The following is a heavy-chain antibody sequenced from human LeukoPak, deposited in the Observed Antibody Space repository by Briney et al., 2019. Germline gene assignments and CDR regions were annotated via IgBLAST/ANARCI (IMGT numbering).Heavy chain of an antibody. J-gene: IGHJ6*02. CDR3: ARDYYGSGSYYKTPSTDPIGYGMDV. V-gene: IGHV1-18*01. CDR2: ISAYNGNT. Sequence: APVKVSCKASGYTFTSYGISWVRQAPGQGLEWMGWISAYNGNTNYAQKLQGRVTMTTDTSTSTAYMELRSLRSDDTAVYYCARDYYGSGSYYKTPSTDPIGYGMDVWGQGTTVTVSS. D-gene: IGHD3-10*01. CDR1: GYTFTSYG.